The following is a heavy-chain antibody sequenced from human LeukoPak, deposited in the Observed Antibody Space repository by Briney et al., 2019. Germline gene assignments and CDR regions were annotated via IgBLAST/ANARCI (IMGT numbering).Heavy chain of an antibody. D-gene: IGHD5-12*01. CDR1: GFIFSSYS. J-gene: IGHJ4*02. CDR3: AREGLYIGDDR. CDR2: INTIASAK. Sequence: GSLRLFCAASGFIFSSYSMNWVRQAPGKGLEWVSYINTIASAKTYADSVKGRFTISRDNAKNSLSLQMNSLRDDDTAVYYCAREGLYIGDDRWGQGTLVTVSS. V-gene: IGHV3-48*02.